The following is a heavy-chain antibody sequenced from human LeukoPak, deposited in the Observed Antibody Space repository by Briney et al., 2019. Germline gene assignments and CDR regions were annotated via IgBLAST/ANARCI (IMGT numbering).Heavy chain of an antibody. Sequence: GGSLRLSCAASGFTFSSYAMSWARQAPGKGLEWVSAISSSGGSTYYADSVKGRFTISRDNSKNTLYLQMNSLRAEDTAVYYCARVLGIAVAGADYWGQGTLVTVSS. D-gene: IGHD6-19*01. CDR2: ISSSGGST. CDR1: GFTFSSYA. CDR3: ARVLGIAVAGADY. V-gene: IGHV3-23*01. J-gene: IGHJ4*02.